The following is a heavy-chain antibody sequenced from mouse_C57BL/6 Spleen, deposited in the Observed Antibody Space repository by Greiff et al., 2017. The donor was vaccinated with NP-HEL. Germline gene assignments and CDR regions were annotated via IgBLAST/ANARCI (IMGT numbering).Heavy chain of an antibody. CDR1: GYTFTEYT. D-gene: IGHD1-1*01. CDR2: FYPGSGSI. CDR3: ARHEDYYGSSYGDYAMDY. Sequence: QVQLKQSGAELVKPGASVKLSCKASGYTFTEYTIHWVKQRSGQGLEWIGWFYPGSGSIKYNEKFKDKATLTADKSSSTVYMELSRLTSEDSAVYFCARHEDYYGSSYGDYAMDYWGQGTSVTVSS. J-gene: IGHJ4*01. V-gene: IGHV1-62-2*01.